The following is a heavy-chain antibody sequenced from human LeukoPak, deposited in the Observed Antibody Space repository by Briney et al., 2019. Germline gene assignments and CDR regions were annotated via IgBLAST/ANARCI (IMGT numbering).Heavy chain of an antibody. Sequence: GGSLTLSCAASGFTFSSYGMHWVRQAPGKGLEWVALISYDGSNKYYADPVKRRFTISRDNYKNFLHLQMNIPRADDTALYYCGGGAFYTYYYYMDVWGRGTTVTVYS. CDR2: ISYDGSNK. CDR3: GGGAFYTYYYYMDV. D-gene: IGHD2/OR15-2a*01. CDR1: GFTFSSYG. V-gene: IGHV3-30*03. J-gene: IGHJ6*03.